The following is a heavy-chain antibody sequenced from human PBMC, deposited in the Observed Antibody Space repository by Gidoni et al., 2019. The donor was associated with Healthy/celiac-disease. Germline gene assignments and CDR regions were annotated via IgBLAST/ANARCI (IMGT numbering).Heavy chain of an antibody. CDR2: ISYDGSNK. D-gene: IGHD1-26*01. J-gene: IGHJ4*02. CDR3: AKDYGYSGSYFNY. V-gene: IGHV3-30*18. CDR1: GFTFSSYG. Sequence: QVQLVESGGGVVQPGRSLRLSCAASGFTFSSYGMHWVRQAPGKGLGWVAVISYDGSNKYYADSVKGRFTISRDNSKNTLYLQMNSLRAEDTAVYYCAKDYGYSGSYFNYWGQGTLVTVSS.